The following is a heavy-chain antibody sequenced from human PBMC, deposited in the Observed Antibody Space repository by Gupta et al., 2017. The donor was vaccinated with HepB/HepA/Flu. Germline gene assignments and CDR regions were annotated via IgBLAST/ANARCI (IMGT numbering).Heavy chain of an antibody. V-gene: IGHV3-48*03. CDR3: AREWMFKSPVDAFDI. J-gene: IGHJ3*02. Sequence: EVQLVESGGGLVQPGGSLTISCTASGFTLSAYEMNWVRQAPGKGLEWVSYINTVGVTRHADFVKGRFIISRDDAKNSLYLQIDSLRAEDTATYYCAREWMFKSPVDAFDIWGQGTMVTVAS. CDR2: INTVGVTR. D-gene: IGHD2-2*03. CDR1: GFTLSAYE.